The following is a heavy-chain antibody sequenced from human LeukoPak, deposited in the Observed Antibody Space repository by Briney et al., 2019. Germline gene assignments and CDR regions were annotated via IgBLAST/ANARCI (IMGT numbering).Heavy chain of an antibody. CDR3: AKEKWELELAFDI. V-gene: IGHV3-23*01. Sequence: GGSLRLSCAASGFSFNNAWMSWVRQAPGKGLEWVSAISGSGGSTYYADSVKGRFTISRDNSKNTLYLQMNSLRAEDTAVYYCAKEKWELELAFDIWGQGTMVTVSS. D-gene: IGHD1-26*01. J-gene: IGHJ3*02. CDR1: GFSFNNAW. CDR2: ISGSGGST.